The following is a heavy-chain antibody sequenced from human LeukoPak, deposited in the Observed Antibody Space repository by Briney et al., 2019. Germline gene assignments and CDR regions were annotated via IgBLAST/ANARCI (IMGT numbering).Heavy chain of an antibody. CDR3: ARNRADGSGTYSERIPLNFDF. CDR2: INHSGST. Sequence: SETLSLTCTLYTGSFSGYYWTWIRQPPGKGLEWIGEINHSGSTNCNPSLKSRITLSVDTSKNQFSLKVGSVTAADTAIYYCARNRADGSGTYSERIPLNFDFWGQGTLVTVSS. CDR1: TGSFSGYY. V-gene: IGHV4-34*01. J-gene: IGHJ4*01. D-gene: IGHD3-10*01.